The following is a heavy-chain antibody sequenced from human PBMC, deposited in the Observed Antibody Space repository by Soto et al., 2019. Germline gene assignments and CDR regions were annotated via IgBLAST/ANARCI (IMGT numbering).Heavy chain of an antibody. CDR2: ISYSGST. D-gene: IGHD2-15*01. CDR3: ARKNHYSYWYFDL. J-gene: IGHJ2*01. Sequence: QVQLQESGPGLVKPSQTLSLTCTVSGGSISSGGYYWSWIRQHPGKGLEWIGYISYSGSTYYNPSLKSRGTISVDSAENQFSLKLSSVTAADTAVYYCARKNHYSYWYFDLCGRGTLVTVSS. CDR1: GGSISSGGYY. V-gene: IGHV4-31*03.